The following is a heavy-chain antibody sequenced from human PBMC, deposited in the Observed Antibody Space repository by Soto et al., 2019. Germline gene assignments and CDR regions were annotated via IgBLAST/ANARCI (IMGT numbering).Heavy chain of an antibody. CDR2: IYSGGRN. CDR3: ARGSSRWDY. D-gene: IGHD6-13*01. Sequence: PSETLSLTCTVSGGSISSGDYYWSWIRQPAGKGLEWIGRIYSGGRNNYNPSLKSRVTTSVDTSKNQFSLRLSSVTAADTAMYYCARGSSRWDYWGQGTLVTVSS. V-gene: IGHV4-61*02. J-gene: IGHJ4*02. CDR1: GGSISSGDYY.